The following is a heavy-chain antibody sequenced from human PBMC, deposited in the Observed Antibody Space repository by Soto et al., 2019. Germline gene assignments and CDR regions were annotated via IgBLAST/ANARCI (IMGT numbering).Heavy chain of an antibody. V-gene: IGHV1-3*01. CDR3: ARVCCCSSTSCYEADAFDI. CDR2: INAGNGNT. J-gene: IGHJ3*02. CDR1: GYTFTSYA. Sequence: QVQHVQSGAEVKKPGASVKVSCKASGYTFTSYAMHWVRQAPGQRLEWMGWINAGNGNTKYSQKFQGRVTITRDTSASTAYMELSSLRSEDTAVYYCARVCCCSSTSCYEADAFDIWGQGTMVTVSS. D-gene: IGHD2-2*01.